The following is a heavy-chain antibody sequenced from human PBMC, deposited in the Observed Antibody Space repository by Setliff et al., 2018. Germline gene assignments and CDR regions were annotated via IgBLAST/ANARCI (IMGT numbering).Heavy chain of an antibody. J-gene: IGHJ4*02. D-gene: IGHD1-26*01. CDR3: AREHVSGHSEY. V-gene: IGHV5-51*01. CDR1: GYRLTTYW. Sequence: GESLKISCKGSGYRLTTYWIAWVRQKPGKGLEWMGIVYPGDSDTQYSPSFQGQVTFSSDKSINTAYLHLSSLKASDTAMYYCAREHVSGHSEYWGQGTLVTVSS. CDR2: VYPGDSDT.